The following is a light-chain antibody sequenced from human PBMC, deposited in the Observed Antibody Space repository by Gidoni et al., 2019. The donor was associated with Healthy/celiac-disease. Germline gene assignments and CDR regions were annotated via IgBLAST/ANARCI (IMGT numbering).Light chain of an antibody. CDR2: EAS. Sequence: EIVLTQSPATLSLSPGERATLSCRVSQSVSSYLAWYQQKPGQAPRLLIYEASNRATGIPARFSGSGSGTDFTLTISSLEPEDFAVYYCQQRSNWPLMYTFGQGTKLEIK. CDR1: QSVSSY. V-gene: IGKV3-11*01. CDR3: QQRSNWPLMYT. J-gene: IGKJ2*01.